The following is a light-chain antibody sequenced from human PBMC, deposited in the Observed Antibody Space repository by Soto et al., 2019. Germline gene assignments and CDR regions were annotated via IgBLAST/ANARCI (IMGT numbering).Light chain of an antibody. CDR3: QQYNNWPWT. Sequence: IVLTQSPATLSLSPGERGTLSCRASESVTDYLAWYQQKPGQAPRLLIYGASTRATSFPARFSGGGSGTDFTLTISSLQSEDFAVYYCQQYNNWPWTFGQGTKVDIK. J-gene: IGKJ1*01. CDR1: ESVTDY. CDR2: GAS. V-gene: IGKV3-15*01.